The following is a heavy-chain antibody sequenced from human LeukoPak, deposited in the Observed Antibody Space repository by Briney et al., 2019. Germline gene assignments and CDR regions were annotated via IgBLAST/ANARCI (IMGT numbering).Heavy chain of an antibody. CDR1: GFTFNNYW. J-gene: IGHJ3*01. CDR2: IDSDASRT. Sequence: GGSLRLSCAASGFTFNNYWIHWVRQVPGKDLVWVSRIDSDASRTNYADSVKGRFTISRDNVKNMVYLQMSSLTVEDTAVYYCARYCNGDTCDGALDLWGQGTLVTVSS. CDR3: ARYCNGDTCDGALDL. D-gene: IGHD2-15*01. V-gene: IGHV3-74*01.